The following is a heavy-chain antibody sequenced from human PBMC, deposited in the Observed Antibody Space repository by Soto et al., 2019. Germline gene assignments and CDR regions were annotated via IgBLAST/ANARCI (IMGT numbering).Heavy chain of an antibody. CDR1: GFTFSSYG. CDR2: IWYDGSNK. CDR3: ARAPGIAAAGTIGSWDY. J-gene: IGHJ4*02. V-gene: IGHV3-33*01. Sequence: GGSLRLSCAASGFTFSSYGMHWVRQAPGKGLEWVAVIWYDGSNKYYADSVKGRFTISRDNSKNTLYLQMNSLRAEDTAVYYCARAPGIAAAGTIGSWDYWGQGTLVTVSS. D-gene: IGHD6-13*01.